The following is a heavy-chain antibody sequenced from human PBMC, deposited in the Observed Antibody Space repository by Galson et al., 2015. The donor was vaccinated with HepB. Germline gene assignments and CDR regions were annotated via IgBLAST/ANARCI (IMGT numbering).Heavy chain of an antibody. V-gene: IGHV6-1*01. CDR3: ARNVYYDTSGYYYKPGWVDP. CDR2: TYYRSKWYY. J-gene: IGHJ5*02. Sequence: AISGDSVSSNSAAWNWIRQSPSRGLEWLGRTYYRSKWYYDYAVSVRSRITLNPDISRNQFFLQLYSVTPEDTAVYYCARNVYYDTSGYYYKPGWVDPWGQGTLVTVSS. D-gene: IGHD3-22*01. CDR1: GDSVSSNSAA.